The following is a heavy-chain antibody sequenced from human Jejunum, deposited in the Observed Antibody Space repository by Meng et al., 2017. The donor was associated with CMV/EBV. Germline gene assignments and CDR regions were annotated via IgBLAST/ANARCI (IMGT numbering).Heavy chain of an antibody. J-gene: IGHJ4*02. D-gene: IGHD5-12*01. CDR3: ARERGVAAIYYFDY. Sequence: QGQLQEPGQGLVKPSQTLSLTCTVSDGSISSGIYYWNWIRQPAGKGLEWIGRIYTSGSTNYNPSLKSRVTISVDTSKNQFSLKLSSVTAADTAVYYCARERGVAAIYYFDYWGQGTLVTVSS. CDR2: IYTSGST. CDR1: DGSISSGIYY. V-gene: IGHV4-61*02.